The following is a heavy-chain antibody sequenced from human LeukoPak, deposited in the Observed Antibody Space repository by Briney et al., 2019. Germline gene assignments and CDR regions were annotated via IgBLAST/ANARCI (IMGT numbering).Heavy chain of an antibody. Sequence: GGSLRLSCAASGFTFSSYAMSWVRQAPGKGLEWVSAISGSGGSTYYADSVKGRFTISRDNSKNTLYLQMNSLRAEDTAVYYCAKDFLIAVAGTIDYWGRGTLVTVSS. D-gene: IGHD6-19*01. V-gene: IGHV3-23*01. CDR1: GFTFSSYA. CDR3: AKDFLIAVAGTIDY. CDR2: ISGSGGST. J-gene: IGHJ4*02.